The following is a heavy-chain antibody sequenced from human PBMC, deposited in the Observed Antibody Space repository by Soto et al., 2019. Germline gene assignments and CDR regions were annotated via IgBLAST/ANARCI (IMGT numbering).Heavy chain of an antibody. Sequence: ASVKVSCKASGYTFTSYYMHWVRQAPGQGLEWMGIINPSGGSASYAQKFQGRVTMTRDTSTSTVYMELSSLRSEDTAVYYCARVGGNYYYYYRMDVWGQGTTVTVSS. CDR3: ARVGGNYYYYYRMDV. D-gene: IGHD3-10*01. V-gene: IGHV1-46*01. CDR2: INPSGGSA. J-gene: IGHJ6*02. CDR1: GYTFTSYY.